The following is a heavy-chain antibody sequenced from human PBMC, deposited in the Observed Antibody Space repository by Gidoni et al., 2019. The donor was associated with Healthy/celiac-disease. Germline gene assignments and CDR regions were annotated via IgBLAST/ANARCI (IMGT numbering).Heavy chain of an antibody. J-gene: IGHJ4*02. CDR2: ISGSGGST. D-gene: IGHD6-13*01. V-gene: IGHV3-23*04. CDR1: GFTFSSYA. Sequence: EVQLVESGGGLVQPGGSLRLSCAASGFTFSSYAMSWVRQAPGKGLEWVSAISGSGGSTYYADSVKGRFTISRDNSKNTLYLQMNSLRAEDTAVYYCAKERRSSPGLPYYFDYWGQGTLVTVSS. CDR3: AKERRSSPGLPYYFDY.